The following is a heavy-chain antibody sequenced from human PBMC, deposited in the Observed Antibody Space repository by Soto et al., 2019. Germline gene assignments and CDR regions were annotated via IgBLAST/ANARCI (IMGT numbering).Heavy chain of an antibody. Sequence: ASVKVSCKASGYTFTRSGISWVRQAPGQGPEWMGWISSYNGDTNYSQTFQGRVTITRDTSASTAYMELSSLRSEDTAVYYCARTSGYYFYDYWGQGTLVTVSS. V-gene: IGHV1-18*01. D-gene: IGHD3-3*01. J-gene: IGHJ4*02. CDR2: ISSYNGDT. CDR1: GYTFTRSG. CDR3: ARTSGYYFYDY.